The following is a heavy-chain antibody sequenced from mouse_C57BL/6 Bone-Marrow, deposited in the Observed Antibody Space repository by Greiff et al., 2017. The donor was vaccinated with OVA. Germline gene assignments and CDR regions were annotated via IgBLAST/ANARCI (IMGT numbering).Heavy chain of an antibody. J-gene: IGHJ3*01. D-gene: IGHD6-5*01. CDR1: GYTFTSYW. CDR2: IDPSDSYT. Sequence: QVQLQQPGAELVRPGTSVKLSCKASGYTFTSYWMHWVKQRPGQGLEWIGVIDPSDSYTNYNQKFKGKATLTVDTSSSTAYMQLRSLTSEDSAVYYCARYAGGFAYWGQGTLVTVSA. CDR3: ARYAGGFAY. V-gene: IGHV1-59*01.